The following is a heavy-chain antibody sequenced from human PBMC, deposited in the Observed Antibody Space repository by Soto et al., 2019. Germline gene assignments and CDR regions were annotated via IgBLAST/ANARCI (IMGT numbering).Heavy chain of an antibody. CDR3: VRENNTIGDFDY. V-gene: IGHV4-61*08. J-gene: IGHJ4*02. CDR2: IYYSGST. CDR1: GGSISRGGYS. D-gene: IGHD3-10*01. Sequence: ASETLSLTYAVSGGSISRGGYSWSWIRQPPGKGLEWIGFIYYSGSTNYNPSLNSRVTISGDTSKNQFSLKLSSVTAADTAVYYCVRENNTIGDFDYWSKGSLVTGYS.